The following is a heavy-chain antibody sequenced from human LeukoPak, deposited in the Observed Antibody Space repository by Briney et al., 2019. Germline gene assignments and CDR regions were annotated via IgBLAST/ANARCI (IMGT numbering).Heavy chain of an antibody. CDR3: ARVKANDFWSGSGLDY. V-gene: IGHV3-30*01. CDR1: GFTFSSYA. J-gene: IGHJ4*02. Sequence: GGSLRLSCAASGFTFSSYAMHWVRQAPGKGLEWVAVISYDGSNKYYADSVKGRFTISRDNSKNTLYLQMNSLRAEDTAVYYCARVKANDFWSGSGLDYWGQGTLVTVSS. D-gene: IGHD3-3*01. CDR2: ISYDGSNK.